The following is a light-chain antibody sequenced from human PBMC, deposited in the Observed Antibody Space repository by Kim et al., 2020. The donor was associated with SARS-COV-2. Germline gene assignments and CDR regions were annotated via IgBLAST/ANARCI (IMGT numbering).Light chain of an antibody. Sequence: EIVMTQSPATLSVSPGARATLSCRASQSVSSNLAWYQQKPGQAPTLLMYGASIRATGIPARFSGSGSGTEFTLTISSLQSEDFALYYCQQYNKWPPITFGQGTRLEIK. J-gene: IGKJ5*01. CDR3: QQYNKWPPIT. V-gene: IGKV3-15*01. CDR2: GAS. CDR1: QSVSSN.